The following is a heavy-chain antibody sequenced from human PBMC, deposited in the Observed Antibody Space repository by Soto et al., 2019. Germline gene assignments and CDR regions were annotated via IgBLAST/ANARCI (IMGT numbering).Heavy chain of an antibody. CDR1: GGSFSGYY. D-gene: IGHD5-12*01. CDR3: ARGGNSGYVW. V-gene: IGHV4-34*01. Sequence: QVQLQQWGAGLLKPSETLSLTCAVYGGSFSGYYWIWIRQPPGKGLEWIGEINHSGSTNYNPSLKSRVTISVDTSKNQFSLTLSSVTAADTAVYYCARGGNSGYVWWGQGTLVTVSS. CDR2: INHSGST. J-gene: IGHJ4*02.